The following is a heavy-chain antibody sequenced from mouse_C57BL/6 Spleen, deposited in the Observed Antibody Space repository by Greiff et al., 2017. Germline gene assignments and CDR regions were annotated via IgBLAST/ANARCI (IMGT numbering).Heavy chain of an antibody. D-gene: IGHD1-1*01. J-gene: IGHJ4*01. CDR2: IYPGDGDT. Sequence: QVHVKQSGAELVKPGASVKISCKASGYAFSSYWMNWVKQRPGKGLEWIGQIYPGDGDTNYNGKFKGKATLTADKSSSTAYMQLSSLTSEDSAVYFCASHYYYGSHYAMDYWGQGTSVTVSS. CDR3: ASHYYYGSHYAMDY. CDR1: GYAFSSYW. V-gene: IGHV1-80*01.